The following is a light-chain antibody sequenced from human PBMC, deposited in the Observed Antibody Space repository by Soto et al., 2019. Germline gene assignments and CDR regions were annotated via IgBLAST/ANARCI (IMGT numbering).Light chain of an antibody. CDR2: GTS. CDR1: QSISITS. Sequence: EIVLTQSPGTLSLAPGERATLSCRASQSISITSLAWYQQKPGQAPRLLIYGTSSRATAIPDRFSGRGSGTDFPLTISRLEPEDFAVYYCQQYGSSPITFGQGTRLEIK. V-gene: IGKV3-20*01. CDR3: QQYGSSPIT. J-gene: IGKJ5*01.